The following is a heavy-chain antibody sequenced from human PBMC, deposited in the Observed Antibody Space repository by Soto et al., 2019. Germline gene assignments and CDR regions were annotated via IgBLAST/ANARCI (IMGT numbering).Heavy chain of an antibody. J-gene: IGHJ4*02. Sequence: QLQLEESGPGLVKSSETLSLTCSVSGDSISSSSYYWGWIRQSPGEGLEWIGNIHGNGGTQYNPPISSRVIIAVDTSANQFSLRLTSVTAADTAVYYCASRYGPSEFDHWGQESLVTVSS. CDR2: IHGNGGT. V-gene: IGHV4-39*01. CDR1: GDSISSSSYY. CDR3: ASRYGPSEFDH. D-gene: IGHD3-9*01.